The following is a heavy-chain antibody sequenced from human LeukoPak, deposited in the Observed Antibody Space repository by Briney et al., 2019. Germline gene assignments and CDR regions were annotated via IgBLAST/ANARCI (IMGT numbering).Heavy chain of an antibody. CDR2: INPSGGST. CDR3: ARAYRGTSSSWYLPY. CDR1: GYTFTSYY. J-gene: IGHJ4*02. Sequence: ASVKVSCKASGYTFTSYYMHWVRQAPGQGLEWMGIINPSGGSTSYAQKFQGRVTMTRDTSTSTVYMELSSLRSEDTAVYYCARAYRGTSSSWYLPYWGQGTLVTVSS. D-gene: IGHD6-13*01. V-gene: IGHV1-46*01.